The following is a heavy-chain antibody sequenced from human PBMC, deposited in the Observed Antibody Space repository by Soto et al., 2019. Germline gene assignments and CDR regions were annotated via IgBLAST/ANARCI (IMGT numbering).Heavy chain of an antibody. V-gene: IGHV1-18*01. J-gene: IGHJ4*02. D-gene: IGHD1-1*01. CDR2: ISGDSVYT. CDR3: ARQGNGFDY. CDR1: GDILRNNG. Sequence: QVQLVQSGGEVKKPGASVKVSCKAAGDILRNNGISWVRQAPGQGLEWMGWISGDSVYTNYAQKLQGRVTMTTDTSTSTAYMELRSLRSDDTAVYYCARQGNGFDYWGQGTLVTVSS.